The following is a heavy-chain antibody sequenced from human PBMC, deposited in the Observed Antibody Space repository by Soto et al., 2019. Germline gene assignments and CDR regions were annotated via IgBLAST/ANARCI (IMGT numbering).Heavy chain of an antibody. CDR2: IYYSGST. D-gene: IGHD3-22*01. V-gene: IGHV4-59*01. CDR3: ARDRYYYDSSGYRHDAFDI. CDR1: GGSISSYY. J-gene: IGHJ3*02. Sequence: SETLSLTCTVAGGSISSYYWSWIRQPPGKELERIGYIYYSGSTNYNPSLKSRVTISVDTSKNQFSLKLSSVTAADTAVYYCARDRYYYDSSGYRHDAFDIWGQGTMVTVSS.